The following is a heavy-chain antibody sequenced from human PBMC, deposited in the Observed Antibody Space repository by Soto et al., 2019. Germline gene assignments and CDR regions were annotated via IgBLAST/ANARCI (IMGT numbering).Heavy chain of an antibody. J-gene: IGHJ4*02. CDR3: VKDGGYCSSSTCYSPRNHYFDS. CDR2: IKFDGSEK. CDR1: GFTFSDYW. Sequence: PGGSLRLSCEVSGFTFSDYWMSWVRQAPGKGPEWVANIKFDGSEKQYVDSVRGRFTNSRDNSRNSLFLQMNSLRAGDTAVYYCVKDGGYCSSSTCYSPRNHYFDSWGQGTLVTVSS. D-gene: IGHD2-2*01. V-gene: IGHV3-7*03.